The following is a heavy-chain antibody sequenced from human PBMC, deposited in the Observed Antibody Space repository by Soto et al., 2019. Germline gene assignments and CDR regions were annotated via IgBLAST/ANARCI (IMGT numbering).Heavy chain of an antibody. CDR1: GYTFTSYD. CDR3: ARDTPPVDSSGYLSGVLAY. V-gene: IGHV1-18*01. Sequence: ASVKVSCKASGYTFTSYDITWVRQATGQGLEWMGWISAYNGNTNYAQKLQGRVTMTTDTSTSTAYMELSSLRSEDTAVYYCARDTPPVDSSGYLSGVLAYWGQGTLVTVSS. J-gene: IGHJ4*02. D-gene: IGHD3-22*01. CDR2: ISAYNGNT.